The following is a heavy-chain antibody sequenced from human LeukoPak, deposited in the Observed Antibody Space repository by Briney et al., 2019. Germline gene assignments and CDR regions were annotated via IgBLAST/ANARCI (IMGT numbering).Heavy chain of an antibody. V-gene: IGHV1-2*02. Sequence: GASVKVSCKASGYTFTGYYMHWVRQAPGQGLEWMGWINPNSGGTNNAQKFQGRVTMTRDTSISTAYMELSRLRSDDTAVYYCARAEQWNQFDYWGQGTLVTVSS. CDR2: INPNSGGT. J-gene: IGHJ4*02. CDR1: GYTFTGYY. CDR3: ARAEQWNQFDY. D-gene: IGHD6-19*01.